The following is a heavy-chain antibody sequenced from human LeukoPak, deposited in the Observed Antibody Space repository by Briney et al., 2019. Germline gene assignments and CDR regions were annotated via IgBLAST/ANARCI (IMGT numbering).Heavy chain of an antibody. D-gene: IGHD1-26*01. CDR3: ARHVGSENYPRYFDY. CDR2: IYYSGST. J-gene: IGHJ4*02. CDR1: GGSISSSSYY. Sequence: SETLSLTCTVSGGSISSSSYYWGWLRQPPGKVLEWIGSIYYSGSTYYNPSLKSRLTISVDTSKNQFSLKLTSVTAADTAVYYCARHVGSENYPRYFDYWGQGTLVTVSS. V-gene: IGHV4-39*01.